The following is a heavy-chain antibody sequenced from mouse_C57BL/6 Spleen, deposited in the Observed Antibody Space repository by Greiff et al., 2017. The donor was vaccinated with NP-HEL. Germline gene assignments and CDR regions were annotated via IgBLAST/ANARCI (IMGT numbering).Heavy chain of an antibody. Sequence: QVQLKQSGAELVRPGTSVKVSCKASGYAFTNYLIEWVKQRPGQGLEWIGVINPGSGGTNYNEKFKGKATLTADKSSSTAYMQLSSLTSEDSAVYFCARGRAWFAYWGQGTLVTVSA. V-gene: IGHV1-54*01. CDR3: ARGRAWFAY. J-gene: IGHJ3*01. CDR2: INPGSGGT. CDR1: GYAFTNYL.